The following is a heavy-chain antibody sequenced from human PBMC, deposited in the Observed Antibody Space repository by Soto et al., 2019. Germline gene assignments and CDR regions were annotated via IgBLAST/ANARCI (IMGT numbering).Heavy chain of an antibody. Sequence: SLRLSCAASGFTFSSYAMHWVRQAPGKGLEWVAVISYDGSNKYYADSVKGRFTISRDNSKNTLYLQMNSLRAEDTAVYYCARVGVRFLEWLRSNWFDPWGQGTLVTVSS. CDR1: GFTFSSYA. CDR2: ISYDGSNK. CDR3: ARVGVRFLEWLRSNWFDP. D-gene: IGHD3-3*01. J-gene: IGHJ5*02. V-gene: IGHV3-30-3*01.